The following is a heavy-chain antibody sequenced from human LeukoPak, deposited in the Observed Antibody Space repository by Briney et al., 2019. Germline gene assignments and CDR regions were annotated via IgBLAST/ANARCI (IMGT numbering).Heavy chain of an antibody. J-gene: IGHJ4*02. Sequence: ASVKVSCKASGYTFTGYYMHWVRQAPGQGLEWMGWINPNSGGTNYAQKLQGRVTMTTDTSTSTAYMELRSLRSDDTAVYYCARDLITFGGVIVEWGQGTLVTVSS. CDR1: GYTFTGYY. D-gene: IGHD3-16*02. CDR2: INPNSGGT. CDR3: ARDLITFGGVIVE. V-gene: IGHV1-2*02.